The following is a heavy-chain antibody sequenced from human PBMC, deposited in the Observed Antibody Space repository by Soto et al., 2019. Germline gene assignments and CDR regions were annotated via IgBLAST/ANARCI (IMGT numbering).Heavy chain of an antibody. CDR3: ARDQGVVVTADNWFDP. CDR2: IFSSGST. J-gene: IGHJ5*02. Sequence: KASETLSLTCTVSGGSITDYSWVRIRQPAGKGLEWIGRIFSSGSTNYNPSLKGRITMSLDTSKNQFSLKLNSATATDTAVYFCARDQGVVVTADNWFDPWGQGILVTVSS. V-gene: IGHV4-4*07. CDR1: GGSITDYS. D-gene: IGHD2-21*02.